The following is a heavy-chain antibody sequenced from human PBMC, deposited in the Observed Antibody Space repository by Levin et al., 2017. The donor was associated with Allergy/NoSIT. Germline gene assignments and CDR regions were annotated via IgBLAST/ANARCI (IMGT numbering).Heavy chain of an antibody. J-gene: IGHJ4*02. CDR2: IYYSGST. CDR3: ARAQMSGKGFDY. CDR1: GGSISSDY. V-gene: IGHV4-59*01. D-gene: IGHD3-3*01. Sequence: SETLSLTCTVSGGSISSDYWSWIRQPPGMGLEWIGYIYYSGSTSYSPSLKSRVTISVDTSKNQFSLKLSSVTAADTAVYYCARAQMSGKGFDYWGQGNLVSVSS.